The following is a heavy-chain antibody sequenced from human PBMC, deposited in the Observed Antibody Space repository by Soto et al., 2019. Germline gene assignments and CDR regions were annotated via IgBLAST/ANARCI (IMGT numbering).Heavy chain of an antibody. Sequence: ASVKVSCKASDYTFTSYGIIWVRQAPGQGLEWIGWISVYNGNTNYAQKFRGRVTMATDISTTTAYMEMRSLRSDDTAVYYCARSGSSWNLREFDYWGQGTLVTVSS. J-gene: IGHJ4*02. V-gene: IGHV1-18*01. CDR1: DYTFTSYG. D-gene: IGHD6-13*01. CDR3: ARSGSSWNLREFDY. CDR2: ISVYNGNT.